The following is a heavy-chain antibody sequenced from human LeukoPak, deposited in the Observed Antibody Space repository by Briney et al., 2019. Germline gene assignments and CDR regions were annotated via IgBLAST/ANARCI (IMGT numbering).Heavy chain of an antibody. Sequence: ASVKVSCKASGYTFTGYYMHWVRQAPGQGLEWMGWMNPNSGNTGYAQKFQGRVTMTRNTSISTAYMELSSLRSEDTAVYYCALADPSSSPWGQGTMVTVSS. D-gene: IGHD3-3*02. CDR3: ALADPSSSP. CDR2: MNPNSGNT. V-gene: IGHV1-8*02. J-gene: IGHJ3*01. CDR1: GYTFTGYY.